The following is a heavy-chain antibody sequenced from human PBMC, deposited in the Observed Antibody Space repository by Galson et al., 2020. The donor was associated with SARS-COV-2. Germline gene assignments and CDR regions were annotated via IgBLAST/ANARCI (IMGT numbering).Heavy chain of an antibody. V-gene: IGHV1-2*02. CDR1: GYTFTAYY. Sequence: ASVQVSCKASGYTFTAYYIHWVRQAPGQGLEGMGWINPNSGDTNYAQKFQGRVSMTRDTSISTAYMELSSLSADDAAVYYCARGWGHIGKYFYYYAMDVWGQGSTVAVSS. J-gene: IGHJ6*02. CDR3: ARGWGHIGKYFYYYAMDV. D-gene: IGHD6-19*01. CDR2: INPNSGDT.